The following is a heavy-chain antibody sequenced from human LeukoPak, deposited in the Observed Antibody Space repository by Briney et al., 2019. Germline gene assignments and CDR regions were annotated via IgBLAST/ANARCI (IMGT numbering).Heavy chain of an antibody. CDR2: IYYSGST. Sequence: SETLSPTCTVSGGSISSYYWSWIRQPPGKGLEWIGYIYYSGSTNYNPSLKSRVTISVDTSKNQFSLKLSSVTAADTAVYYCARAAGVDYDSSGYHDYWGQGTLVTVSS. V-gene: IGHV4-59*01. J-gene: IGHJ4*02. CDR1: GGSISSYY. CDR3: ARAAGVDYDSSGYHDY. D-gene: IGHD3-22*01.